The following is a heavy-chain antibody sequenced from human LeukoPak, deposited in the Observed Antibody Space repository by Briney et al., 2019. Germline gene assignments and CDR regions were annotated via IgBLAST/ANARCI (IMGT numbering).Heavy chain of an antibody. J-gene: IGHJ4*02. CDR2: ISWNSGSI. V-gene: IGHV3-9*01. CDR3: AKGALYDSSGYFDY. D-gene: IGHD3-22*01. Sequence: GGSLRLSCAASGLTFDDYAMHWVRQAPGKGLEWVSSISWNSGSIGYGDSVKGRFTISRDNAKSSLYLEMSFLRTEDTALYYCAKGALYDSSGYFDYWGQGSLVTVSS. CDR1: GLTFDDYA.